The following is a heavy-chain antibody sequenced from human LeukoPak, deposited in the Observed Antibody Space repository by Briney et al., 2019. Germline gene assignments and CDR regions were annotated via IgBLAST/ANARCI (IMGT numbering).Heavy chain of an antibody. J-gene: IGHJ4*02. V-gene: IGHV1-69*13. CDR2: IIPIFGTA. D-gene: IGHD2-21*01. Sequence: ASVKVSCKASGGTFSSYAISWVRQAPGQGLEWMGGIIPIFGTANYAQKFQGRVTITADESTSTAYMELSSLRSEDTAVYYCARTLPAYCGGDCYSDWGQGTLVTVSS. CDR3: ARTLPAYCGGDCYSD. CDR1: GGTFSSYA.